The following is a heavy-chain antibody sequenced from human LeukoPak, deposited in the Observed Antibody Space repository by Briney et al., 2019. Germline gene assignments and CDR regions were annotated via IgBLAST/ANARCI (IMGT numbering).Heavy chain of an antibody. Sequence: GGSLRLSCAASGLTFSTYWMHWVRQTPGRGLVWVSSIRNDGTTTNYADSVKGRFTISRDNAKNTLYLQMNSLRAEDTAVYYCVRLYKIEGADLWGRGTLVTVSS. CDR1: GLTFSTYW. CDR3: VRLYKIEGADL. CDR2: IRNDGTTT. D-gene: IGHD1-14*01. J-gene: IGHJ2*01. V-gene: IGHV3-74*01.